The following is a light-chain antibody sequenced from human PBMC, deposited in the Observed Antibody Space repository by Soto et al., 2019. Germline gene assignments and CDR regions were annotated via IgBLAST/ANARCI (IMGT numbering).Light chain of an antibody. Sequence: DIQLTQSPSTLSASVGDRVTITCRASQSISIWLAWYQQKPGKAPNLLIYRASTLKSGVPSRFSGSGSGTEFTLTISSLQPDDFATYYCQQYDSHSTFGQGTKVEIK. CDR3: QQYDSHST. CDR1: QSISIW. J-gene: IGKJ1*01. CDR2: RAS. V-gene: IGKV1-5*03.